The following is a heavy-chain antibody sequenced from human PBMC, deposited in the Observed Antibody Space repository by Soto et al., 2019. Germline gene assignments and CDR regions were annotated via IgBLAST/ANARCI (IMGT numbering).Heavy chain of an antibody. D-gene: IGHD3-10*01. V-gene: IGHV3-23*01. CDR1: GFTFSSYS. CDR3: SKWSGFGDA. CDR2: ISDSGGNT. Sequence: EVQLTESGGGLVQPGGSLRLSCAASGFTFSSYSMTWVRQATGKGLEWASGISDSGGNTWYADSVKGRFTISRDNPMNALFLQMNCLGAEDTAVYFCSKWSGFGDAWGQGTLVTVSS. J-gene: IGHJ5*02.